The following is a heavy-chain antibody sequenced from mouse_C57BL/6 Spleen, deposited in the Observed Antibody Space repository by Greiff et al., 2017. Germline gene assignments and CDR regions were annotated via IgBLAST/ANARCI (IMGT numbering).Heavy chain of an antibody. V-gene: IGHV3-6*01. D-gene: IGHD6-5*01. CDR1: GYSITSGYY. CDR3: ARDARAYDPM. J-gene: IGHJ3*02. CDR2: ISYDGSN. Sequence: VQLQQSGPGLVKPSQSLSLTCSVTGYSITSGYYWNWIRQFPGNKLEWMGYISYDGSNNYNPSLKNRISITRDTSKNQFFLKLNSVTTEDTATYYCARDARAYDPMWGQGTLVTVSA.